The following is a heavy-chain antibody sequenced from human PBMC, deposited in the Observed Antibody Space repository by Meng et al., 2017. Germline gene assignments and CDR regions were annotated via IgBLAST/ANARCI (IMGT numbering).Heavy chain of an antibody. CDR2: INPNSGGT. D-gene: IGHD3-10*01. V-gene: IGHV1-2*06. J-gene: IGHJ4*02. Sequence: QGQLVQSGADVKKPGASVKVSCKASGYTFTGYYMHWVRQAPGQGLEWMGRINPNSGGTNYAQKFQGRVTMTRDTSISTAHMELSRLRSDDTAVYYCASELNTYGSGSYAYWGQGTLVTVSS. CDR3: ASELNTYGSGSYAY. CDR1: GYTFTGYY.